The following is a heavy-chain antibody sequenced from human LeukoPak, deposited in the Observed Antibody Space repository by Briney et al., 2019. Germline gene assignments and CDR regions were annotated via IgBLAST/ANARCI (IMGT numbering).Heavy chain of an antibody. J-gene: IGHJ6*03. Sequence: SETLSLTCTVSSASITSSPYFWGWIRQSPGKGLEWIGSISYSGTTYYNPSLKSRVTISVDTSKNQFSLKLSSVTAADTAVYYCARREGSYYYYMDVWGKGTTVTISS. D-gene: IGHD3-10*01. CDR1: SASITSSPYF. V-gene: IGHV4-39*01. CDR2: ISYSGTT. CDR3: ARREGSYYYYMDV.